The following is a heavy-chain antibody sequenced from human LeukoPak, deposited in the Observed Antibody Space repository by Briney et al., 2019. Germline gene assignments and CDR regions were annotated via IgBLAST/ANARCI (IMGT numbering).Heavy chain of an antibody. CDR2: FDPEDGET. CDR3: ARVHYDILTGYSYFDY. CDR1: GYTLTELS. D-gene: IGHD3-9*01. V-gene: IGHV1-24*01. Sequence: GASVKVSCKVSGYTLTELSMHWVRQAPGKGLEWMGGFDPEDGETMYAQKFQGRVTMTTDTSTSTAYMELRSLRSDDTAVYYCARVHYDILTGYSYFDYWGQGTLVTVSS. J-gene: IGHJ4*02.